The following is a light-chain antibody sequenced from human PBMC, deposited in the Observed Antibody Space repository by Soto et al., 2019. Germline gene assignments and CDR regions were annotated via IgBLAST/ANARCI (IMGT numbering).Light chain of an antibody. Sequence: GEIAPLLWRASQFVSSRSLAWYQQKLGQAPRLLIYGASNRATGIPGRFSASGSGTDFTLTITPLEPEDFAVYFCQQYANSPITFGQGTRLEIK. CDR2: GAS. J-gene: IGKJ5*01. V-gene: IGKV3-20*01. CDR1: QFVSSRS. CDR3: QQYANSPIT.